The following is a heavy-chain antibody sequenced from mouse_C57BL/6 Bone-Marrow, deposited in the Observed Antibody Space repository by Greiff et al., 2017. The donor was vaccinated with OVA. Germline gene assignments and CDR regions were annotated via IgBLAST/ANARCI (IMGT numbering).Heavy chain of an antibody. D-gene: IGHD2-2*01. CDR3: ARRMVTTGYYAMDY. CDR1: GYTFTSYW. CDR2: IDPSDSYT. Sequence: QVQLQQPGAELVMPGASVKLSCKASGYTFTSYWLPWVKQRPGQGLEWIGEIDPSDSYTNYNQKFKGKSTLTVDKSSSTAYMQLSSLTSEDSAVYYCARRMVTTGYYAMDYWGQGTSVTVSS. V-gene: IGHV1-69*01. J-gene: IGHJ4*01.